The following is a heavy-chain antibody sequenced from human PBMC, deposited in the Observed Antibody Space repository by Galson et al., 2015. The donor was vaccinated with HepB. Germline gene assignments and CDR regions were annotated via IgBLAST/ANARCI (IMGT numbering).Heavy chain of an antibody. CDR3: ARDEWIQLWGTFDY. Sequence: SLRLSCAASGFTFSSYSMNWVRQAPGKGLEWVSYISSSSSTIYYADSVKGRFTISRDNAKNSLYLQMNSLRDENTAVYYCARDEWIQLWGTFDYWGQGTLVTVSS. J-gene: IGHJ4*02. D-gene: IGHD5-18*01. CDR2: ISSSSSTI. CDR1: GFTFSSYS. V-gene: IGHV3-48*02.